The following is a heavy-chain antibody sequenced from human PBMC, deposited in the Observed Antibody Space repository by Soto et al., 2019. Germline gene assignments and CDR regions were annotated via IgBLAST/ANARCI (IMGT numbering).Heavy chain of an antibody. CDR1: GGSISSYY. J-gene: IGHJ4*02. V-gene: IGHV4-59*08. CDR2: IYYSGST. Sequence: SETLSLTCTVSGGSISSYYWSWIRQPPGKGLEWIGYIYYSGSTNYNPSLKSRVTISVDTSKNQFSLKLSSVTAADTAVYYCARLREYDSGPDYWGQGTLVTVSS. D-gene: IGHD3-22*01. CDR3: ARLREYDSGPDY.